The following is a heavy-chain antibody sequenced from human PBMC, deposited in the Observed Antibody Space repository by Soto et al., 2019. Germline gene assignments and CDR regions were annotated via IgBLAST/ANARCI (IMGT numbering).Heavy chain of an antibody. CDR3: ARDKGAYYSHLVY. J-gene: IGHJ4*02. CDR1: GATFSSYA. CDR2: IIPFFGTP. Sequence: QVLLVQSGAEVKKPGSSVKVSCKLSGATFSSYAMSWVRQAPGQGLEWIGGIIPFFGTPNYAQKFQGRVNITADTSTATCYMELSSLRSDDTAAYYCARDKGAYYSHLVYWGQGTLVTVSS. D-gene: IGHD3-22*01. V-gene: IGHV1-69*06.